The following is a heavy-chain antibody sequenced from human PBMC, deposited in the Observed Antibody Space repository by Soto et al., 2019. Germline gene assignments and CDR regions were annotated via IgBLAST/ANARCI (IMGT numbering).Heavy chain of an antibody. CDR2: IYDSGST. J-gene: IGHJ3*01. Sequence: SETLSLTCIVSGDSISSYFRNWIRQPPGEGLEWIGCIYDSGSTDYNPSLKSRVTISLDASKKQFSLRLNSVTAADTAVYYCVSSRTAIYGDAFDVWGQGTMVTV. V-gene: IGHV4-59*03. CDR3: VSSRTAIYGDAFDV. CDR1: GDSISSYF. D-gene: IGHD2-21*02.